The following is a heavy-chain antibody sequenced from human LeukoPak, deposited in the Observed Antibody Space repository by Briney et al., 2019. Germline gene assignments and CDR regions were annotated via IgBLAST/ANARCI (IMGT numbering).Heavy chain of an antibody. CDR1: GYIFTNYG. J-gene: IGHJ4*02. D-gene: IGHD6-19*01. Sequence: EASVKVSCKTSGYIFTNYGITWVRQAPGQGLEWMGWIRGYNGHSEYPQKFEGRLTLTTDTSTNTAYMELSSLRSDDTAVYYCARDPGIAVAGISDYWGQGTLVTVSS. CDR3: ARDPGIAVAGISDY. V-gene: IGHV1-18*01. CDR2: IRGYNGHS.